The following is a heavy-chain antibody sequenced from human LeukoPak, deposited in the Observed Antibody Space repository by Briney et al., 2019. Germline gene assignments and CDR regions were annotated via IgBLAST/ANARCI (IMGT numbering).Heavy chain of an antibody. J-gene: IGHJ4*02. CDR2: ISYDGSNK. V-gene: IGHV3-30*18. CDR3: AKDSIAVAGTYFDY. Sequence: GRSLRLSCAASGFTFSSYGMHWVRQAPGKGLEWVAVISYDGSNKYYADSVKGRFTISRDNSKNTLYLQMNSLRAEDTAVYYCAKDSIAVAGTYFDYWGQETLVTVSS. D-gene: IGHD6-19*01. CDR1: GFTFSSYG.